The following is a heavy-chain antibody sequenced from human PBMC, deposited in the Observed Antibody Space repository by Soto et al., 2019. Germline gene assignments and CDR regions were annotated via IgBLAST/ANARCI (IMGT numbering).Heavy chain of an antibody. D-gene: IGHD3-10*01. J-gene: IGHJ6*02. CDR3: ARWFRNYYGSGKSDYYYYYGMDV. CDR1: GGTFSSYA. Sequence: SVKVSCKASGGTFSSYAISWVRQAPGQGLEWMGGIIPIFGTANYAQKFQGRVTITAHESTSTAYMELSSLRSEDTAVYYCARWFRNYYGSGKSDYYYYYGMDVWGQGTTVTVSS. CDR2: IIPIFGTA. V-gene: IGHV1-69*13.